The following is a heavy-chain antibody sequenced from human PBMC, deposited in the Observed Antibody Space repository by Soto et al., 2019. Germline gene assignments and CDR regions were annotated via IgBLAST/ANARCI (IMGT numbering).Heavy chain of an antibody. CDR3: ARAPRGNYGYPSYFDY. Sequence: SETLSLTCTVSGGSISSYYWSWIRQPPGKGLEWIGYIYYSGSTNYSPSLKSRVTISVDTSKNQFSLKLSSVTAADTAVYYCARAPRGNYGYPSYFDYWGQGTLVTAPQ. V-gene: IGHV4-59*01. CDR2: IYYSGST. CDR1: GGSISSYY. J-gene: IGHJ4*02. D-gene: IGHD3-10*01.